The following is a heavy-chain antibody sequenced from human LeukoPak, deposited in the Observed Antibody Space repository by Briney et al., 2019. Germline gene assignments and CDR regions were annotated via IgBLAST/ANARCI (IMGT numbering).Heavy chain of an antibody. Sequence: GGSLRLSCAASGSTFSSYAMSWVRQAPGKGLEWVSAISISGGNTYHADSVKGRFTISRDNSKNTLYLQMNSLRAEDTAVYYCAKETVVVVPAAMDPPFDYWGQGTLVTVSS. CDR2: ISISGGNT. D-gene: IGHD2-2*01. V-gene: IGHV3-23*01. CDR1: GSTFSSYA. J-gene: IGHJ4*02. CDR3: AKETVVVVPAAMDPPFDY.